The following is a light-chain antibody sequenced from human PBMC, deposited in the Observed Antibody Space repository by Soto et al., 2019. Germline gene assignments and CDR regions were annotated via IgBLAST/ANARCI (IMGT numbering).Light chain of an antibody. CDR2: KAS. CDR3: QQYNSNSRT. J-gene: IGKJ1*01. V-gene: IGKV1-5*03. Sequence: DIQMTQSPSTLSASVGDRVTITCRARQSISGWLAWYQQKPGKAPKLLIYKASSLQSGVPSRFSGSGSGTEFTLTISSLQPDDFATYYCQQYNSNSRTFGQGTNVEV. CDR1: QSISGW.